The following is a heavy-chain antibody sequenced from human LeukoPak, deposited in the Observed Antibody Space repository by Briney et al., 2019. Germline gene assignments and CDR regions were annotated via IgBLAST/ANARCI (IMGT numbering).Heavy chain of an antibody. CDR3: ARLDYYDSSGTNWYFDL. CDR2: IYTSGST. D-gene: IGHD3-22*01. CDR1: GGSISSYY. Sequence: SETLSLTCTVSGGSISSYYWSWIRQPAGKGLEWIGRIYTSGSTNYNPSLKSRVTMSVDTSKNQFSLKLSSVTAVDTAVYYCARLDYYDSSGTNWYFDLWGRGTLVTVSS. J-gene: IGHJ2*01. V-gene: IGHV4-4*07.